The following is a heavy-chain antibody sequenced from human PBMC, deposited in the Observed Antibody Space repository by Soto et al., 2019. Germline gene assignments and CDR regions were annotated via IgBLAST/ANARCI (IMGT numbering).Heavy chain of an antibody. CDR1: GFTFSRYA. Sequence: GGSLRLSCAASGFTFSRYAMSWVRQAPGKGLEWVSAISGSGGSTYYADSVKGRFTISRDNSKNTLYLQMNSLRAEDTAVYYCAKFQYDFWSGYYTHWGQGTLVTVSS. J-gene: IGHJ4*02. D-gene: IGHD3-3*01. V-gene: IGHV3-23*01. CDR3: AKFQYDFWSGYYTH. CDR2: ISGSGGST.